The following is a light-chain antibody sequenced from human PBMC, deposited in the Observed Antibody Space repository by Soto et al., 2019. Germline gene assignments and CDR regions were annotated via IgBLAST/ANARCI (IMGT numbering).Light chain of an antibody. Sequence: IRMSQSQSSLWASVVDRVTITCRASQGIIXYLALYQQKPGKAPKLLIYDASTLQTGCPSRFSGSGSATEFTLTISSLQPEDFATYYCQQLKMDTRTFGQGTRLEIK. CDR1: QGIIXY. CDR2: DAS. V-gene: IGKV1-9*01. J-gene: IGKJ5*01. CDR3: QQLKMDTRT.